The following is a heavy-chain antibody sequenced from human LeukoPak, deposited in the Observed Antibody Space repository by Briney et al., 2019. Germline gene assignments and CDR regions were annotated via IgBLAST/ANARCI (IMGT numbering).Heavy chain of an antibody. CDR3: ARHGIGGCSGGRCFTSFFYNGLDV. V-gene: IGHV5-51*01. D-gene: IGHD2-15*01. CDR1: VYTFADYW. Sequence: GEPLKISCKAFVYTFADYWIAWVRLVPGKGLEWRGMIFPGESRTTYSPSFQGQVNISADNSISTSYLQWSSLKASDTAMYFCARHGIGGCSGGRCFTSFFYNGLDVWGQGSTVTVSS. CDR2: IFPGESRT. J-gene: IGHJ6*02.